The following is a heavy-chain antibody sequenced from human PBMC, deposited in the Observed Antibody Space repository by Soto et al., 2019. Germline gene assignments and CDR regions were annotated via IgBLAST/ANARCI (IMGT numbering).Heavy chain of an antibody. Sequence: QVQLVESGGGVVQPGRSLRVSCAASGFTFSIYAMHWVRQAPGTGLEWVAVISYDGTKTYYADSVKGRFTISRDNSKNTVWLQMNSLRDEDTAVYYCAIDRGPRRRWLLDPFDYWGQGTLVTVSP. V-gene: IGHV3-30*03. CDR2: ISYDGTKT. CDR1: GFTFSIYA. J-gene: IGHJ4*02. CDR3: AIDRGPRRRWLLDPFDY. D-gene: IGHD3-10*01.